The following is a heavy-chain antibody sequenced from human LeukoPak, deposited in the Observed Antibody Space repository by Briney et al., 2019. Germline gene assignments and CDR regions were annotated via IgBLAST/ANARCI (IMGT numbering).Heavy chain of an antibody. V-gene: IGHV3-23*01. Sequence: GGSLRLSCAASGFTFSSYAMSWVRQAPGKGLEWVSAISGSGGNTYYADSVKGRFTISRDNSKNTLYLQMNSLRAEDTVVYYCAKGAGYYDYVWGSYDYYYGMDVWGQGTTVTVSS. J-gene: IGHJ6*02. CDR1: GFTFSSYA. CDR2: ISGSGGNT. D-gene: IGHD3-16*01. CDR3: AKGAGYYDYVWGSYDYYYGMDV.